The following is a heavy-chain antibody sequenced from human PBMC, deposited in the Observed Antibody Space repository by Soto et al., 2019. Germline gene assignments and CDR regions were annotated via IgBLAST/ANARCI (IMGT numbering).Heavy chain of an antibody. J-gene: IGHJ4*02. Sequence: EVQLVESGGGLVQPGGALRLSCAAAGYTFSSYWMHWVRQVPGKGLVWVSRIKSDGSRIGSADSVKGRFTISRDNTKNTLYLQMNSLRGEDTAVYYCARQYFHGSGTSIDYWGQGTLVSVSS. CDR3: ARQYFHGSGTSIDY. D-gene: IGHD3-10*01. CDR2: IKSDGSRI. V-gene: IGHV3-74*02. CDR1: GYTFSSYW.